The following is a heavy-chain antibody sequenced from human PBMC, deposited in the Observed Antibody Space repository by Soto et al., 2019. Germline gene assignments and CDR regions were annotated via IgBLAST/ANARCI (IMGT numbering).Heavy chain of an antibody. CDR1: GFTFSSCA. D-gene: IGHD2-2*01. J-gene: IGHJ6*02. CDR2: ISSNGAAT. V-gene: IGHV3-64D*06. CDR3: IKDRRSTRRAMDV. Sequence: GGSLRLSCSASGFTFSSCAMHWVRQAAGRGLEYVSGISSNGAATYYAESVKDRFIISRDNSRNTLFLQVNSLTGEDTAVYYCIKDRRSTRRAMDVWGQGTTVTV.